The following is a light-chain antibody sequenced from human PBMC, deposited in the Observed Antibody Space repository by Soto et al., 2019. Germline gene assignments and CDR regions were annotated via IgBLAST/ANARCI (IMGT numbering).Light chain of an antibody. CDR3: QQRKFWPPLT. CDR2: DAS. V-gene: IGKV3-11*01. Sequence: ETVLTQSPVSLSLSTGERATLYCRASDNIDIYLAWYQQRPGQAPRLLIYDASNRATGIPARFSGSGSGTDFSLTISSLEPEDFGIYYCQQRKFWPPLTFGGGTRVEIK. CDR1: DNIDIY. J-gene: IGKJ4*01.